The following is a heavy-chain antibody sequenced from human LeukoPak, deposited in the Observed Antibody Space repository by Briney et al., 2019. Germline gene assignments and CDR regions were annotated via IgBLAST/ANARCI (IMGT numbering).Heavy chain of an antibody. J-gene: IGHJ4*02. V-gene: IGHV3-30-3*01. D-gene: IGHD3-22*01. CDR1: AFTFSQYD. CDR2: ISYDGSNK. CDR3: ASPTTYYYDSSGYGQGDY. Sequence: RGSLRLSCAASAFTFSQYDMNWVRQAPGKGLEWVAVISYDGSNKYYAGSVKGRFTISRDNSKNTLYLQMNSLRAEDTAVYYCASPTTYYYDSSGYGQGDYWGQGTLVTVSS.